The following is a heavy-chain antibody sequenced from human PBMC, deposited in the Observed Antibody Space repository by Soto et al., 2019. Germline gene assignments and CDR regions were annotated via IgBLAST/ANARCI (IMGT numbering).Heavy chain of an antibody. CDR1: GFIFSQYS. J-gene: IGHJ4*02. Sequence: EVQLVESGGGLVKPGGSLRLSCAASGFIFSQYSMNWVRQAPGKGLEWVSSISSTDALMYYADSVKGRFTISRDDADNSLYLQMNSLRVEDTAVYYCARDRLARGIPVAGRIDYWGQGALVTVSS. V-gene: IGHV3-21*02. D-gene: IGHD6-19*01. CDR2: ISSTDALM. CDR3: ARDRLARGIPVAGRIDY.